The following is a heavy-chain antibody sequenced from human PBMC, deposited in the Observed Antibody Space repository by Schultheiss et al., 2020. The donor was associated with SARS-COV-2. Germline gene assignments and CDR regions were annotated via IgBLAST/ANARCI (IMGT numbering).Heavy chain of an antibody. CDR2: INPNSGGT. D-gene: IGHD6-13*01. V-gene: IGHV1-2*04. Sequence: ASVKVSCKASGYTFTGYYMHWVRQAPGQGLEWMGWINPNSGGTNYAQKFQGWVTMTRNTSISTAYMELSRLRSDDTAVYYCAREKAIAAAVYFDYWGQGTLVTVSS. CDR3: AREKAIAAAVYFDY. J-gene: IGHJ4*02. CDR1: GYTFTGYY.